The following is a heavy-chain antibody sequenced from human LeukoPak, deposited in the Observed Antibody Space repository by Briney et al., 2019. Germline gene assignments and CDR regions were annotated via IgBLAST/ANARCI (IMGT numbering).Heavy chain of an antibody. Sequence: PGGSLRHSCAPSGFSLSTYWLSWVRQAPGKGLAWVANIKQDGSEKHYVASVKGGFTISRDNAKSSLYLQMNSLRVEDTAVYYCARDGVAGARHPFDSWGQGTLVTVSS. J-gene: IGHJ4*02. CDR3: ARDGVAGARHPFDS. D-gene: IGHD6-19*01. V-gene: IGHV3-7*04. CDR1: GFSLSTYW. CDR2: IKQDGSEK.